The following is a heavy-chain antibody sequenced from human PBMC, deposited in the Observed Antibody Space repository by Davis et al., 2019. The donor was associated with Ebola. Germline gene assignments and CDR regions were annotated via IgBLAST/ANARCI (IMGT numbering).Heavy chain of an antibody. J-gene: IGHJ6*02. CDR2: IIPMFRSP. Sequence: SVKVSCKASGDTFSSFAVSWVRQAPGQGLEWMGGIIPMFRSPNYAERFQGRVTITADDFTRTVYMELSSLRSEDTGVYYCASDYVVTDQHYFGMDVWGQGTTVTVSS. V-gene: IGHV1-69*13. CDR3: ASDYVVTDQHYFGMDV. D-gene: IGHD3-10*02. CDR1: GDTFSSFA.